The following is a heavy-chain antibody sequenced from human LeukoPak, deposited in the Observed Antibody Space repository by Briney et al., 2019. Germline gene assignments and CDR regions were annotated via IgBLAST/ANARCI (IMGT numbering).Heavy chain of an antibody. CDR1: GYTFTGYY. Sequence: ASVKVSCKASGYTFTGYYMHWVRQAPGQGLEWMGWINPNSGGTNYAQKFQGRVTMTRDTSISTAYMELSRLRSDDTAVYYCARDRGYCSSTSCYPGGWFDPWGQGTLVTVSS. V-gene: IGHV1-2*02. CDR2: INPNSGGT. J-gene: IGHJ5*02. D-gene: IGHD2-2*01. CDR3: ARDRGYCSSTSCYPGGWFDP.